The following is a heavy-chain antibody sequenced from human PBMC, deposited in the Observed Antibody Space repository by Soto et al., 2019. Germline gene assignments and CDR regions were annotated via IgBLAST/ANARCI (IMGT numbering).Heavy chain of an antibody. V-gene: IGHV4-59*01. D-gene: IGHD6-13*01. J-gene: IGHJ5*02. CDR3: ARGGTAAAGRWGFDP. CDR1: GGSISSYY. CDR2: IYYSGST. Sequence: SETLSLTCTVSGGSISSYYWSWIRQPPGKGLEWIGYIYYSGSTNYNPSLKSRVTISVDTSKNQFSLKLSSVTAADTAVYYCARGGTAAAGRWGFDPWGQGTLVTVSS.